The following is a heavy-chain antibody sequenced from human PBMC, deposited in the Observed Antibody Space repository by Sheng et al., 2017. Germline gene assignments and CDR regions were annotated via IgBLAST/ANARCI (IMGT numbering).Heavy chain of an antibody. D-gene: IGHD1-26*01. CDR3: AKDVEVGANSPDDAFDM. Sequence: QVQLVESGGGVVQPGRSLRLSCAASGFTFSTYGMHWVRQAPGKGLEWVAVISYDGSNKYYADSVKGRFTISRDSSKNTLYLQMNSLRAEDTAVYYCAKDVEVGANSPDDAFDMWGQGTMVSVSS. V-gene: IGHV3-30*18. CDR1: GFTFSTYG. CDR2: ISYDGSNK. J-gene: IGHJ3*02.